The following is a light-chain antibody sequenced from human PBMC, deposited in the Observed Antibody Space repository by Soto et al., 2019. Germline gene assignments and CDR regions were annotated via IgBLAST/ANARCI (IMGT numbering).Light chain of an antibody. CDR3: QQYYSIPFT. Sequence: EIVMTQSPVTLSVSPGERATLSCRASQSVSSNLAWYQQKPGQAPSLLIYGAFTRATGIPARFSGTGSGTEFTLTISSLQSEDVAVYYCQQYYSIPFTFGPGTKVDIK. CDR1: QSVSSN. V-gene: IGKV3-15*01. J-gene: IGKJ3*01. CDR2: GAF.